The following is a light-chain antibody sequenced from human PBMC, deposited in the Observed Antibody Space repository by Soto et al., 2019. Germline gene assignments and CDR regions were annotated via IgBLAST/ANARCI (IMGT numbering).Light chain of an antibody. CDR3: CSYAGSYTYV. Sequence: ALTQPRSVSGSPGQSVTISCTGTSSDVGGYNYVSWYQQHPGKAPKLMIYDVSKRPSGVTDRFSGSKSGNTASLTISGLHAEDEADYYCCSYAGSYTYVFGTGTKLTVL. CDR2: DVS. J-gene: IGLJ1*01. CDR1: SSDVGGYNY. V-gene: IGLV2-11*01.